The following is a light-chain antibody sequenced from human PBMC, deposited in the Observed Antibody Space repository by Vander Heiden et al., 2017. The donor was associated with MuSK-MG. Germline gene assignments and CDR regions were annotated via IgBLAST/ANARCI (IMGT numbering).Light chain of an antibody. J-gene: IGKJ1*01. Sequence: DTQSTHSPSSRPSSVGDRVTITCLASQGISSYLKSYPQKPGKAPKLLVYATSSLQSAVPSRLSGSGSGTAFTLTISRLQPDDFATSDARQSSGTRWTFGPGTRVE. CDR2: ATS. CDR1: QGISSY. V-gene: IGKV1-39*01. CDR3: RQSSGTRWT.